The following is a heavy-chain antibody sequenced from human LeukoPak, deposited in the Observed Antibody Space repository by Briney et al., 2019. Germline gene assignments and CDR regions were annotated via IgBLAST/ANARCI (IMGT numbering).Heavy chain of an antibody. Sequence: GRSLRLSCTASGFTFNSYGMHWVRQAPGKGLEWVAFISYHGSDKYYADSVKGRFTISRDNSKNTLDLQMNNLRAEDTAMYYCAKVDYSSGWYGLFDSWGQGTLVTVSS. CDR3: AKVDYSSGWYGLFDS. CDR2: ISYHGSDK. J-gene: IGHJ4*02. D-gene: IGHD6-19*01. CDR1: GFTFNSYG. V-gene: IGHV3-30*18.